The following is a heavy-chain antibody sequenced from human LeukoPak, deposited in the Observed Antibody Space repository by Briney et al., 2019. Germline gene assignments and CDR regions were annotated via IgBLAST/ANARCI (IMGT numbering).Heavy chain of an antibody. CDR1: GGSISSYY. CDR2: IYYSGST. J-gene: IGHJ4*02. Sequence: SETLSLTCTVSGGSISSYYWSWIRPPPGKGLEYMGYIYYSGSTNYNPSLKSRVTISVDTSKKQFSLKLSSVTAADTAVYYCARADCSTTSCYVFDYWGQGTLVTVSS. V-gene: IGHV4-59*01. D-gene: IGHD2-2*01. CDR3: ARADCSTTSCYVFDY.